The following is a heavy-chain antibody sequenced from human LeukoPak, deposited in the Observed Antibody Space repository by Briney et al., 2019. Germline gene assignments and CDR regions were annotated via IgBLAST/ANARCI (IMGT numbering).Heavy chain of an antibody. CDR3: ATTLNSYYYDSSGYYF. V-gene: IGHV1-24*01. CDR2: FDPEDGET. J-gene: IGHJ1*01. CDR1: GYTFTGYY. D-gene: IGHD3-22*01. Sequence: ASVKVSCTASGYTFTGYYMHWVRQAPGKGLEWMGGFDPEDGETIYAQKFQGRVTMTEDTSTDTAYMELSSLRSEDTAVYYCATTLNSYYYDSSGYYFWGQGTLVTVSS.